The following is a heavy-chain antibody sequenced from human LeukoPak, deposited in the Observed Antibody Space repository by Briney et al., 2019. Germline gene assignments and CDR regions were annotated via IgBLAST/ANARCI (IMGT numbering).Heavy chain of an antibody. D-gene: IGHD3-16*01. CDR2: IYTSGST. CDR1: GGSISSYY. Sequence: SETLSLTCTVSGGSISSYYWSWIRQPAGKGLEWIGRIYTSGSTNYNPSLKSRVTMSVDTSKNQFSLKLSSVTAADTAVYYCARVVHYVWTGYFDYWGQGTLVTVSS. CDR3: ARVVHYVWTGYFDY. J-gene: IGHJ4*02. V-gene: IGHV4-4*07.